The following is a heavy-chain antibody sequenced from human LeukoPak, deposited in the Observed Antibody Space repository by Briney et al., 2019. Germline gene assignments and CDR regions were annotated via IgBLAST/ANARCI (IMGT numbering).Heavy chain of an antibody. CDR2: IYYSGST. Sequence: PSETLSLTCTVSGGSISSYYWSWIRQPPGKGLEWIGYIYYSGSTNYNPSLKSRVTISVDTSKNQFSLKLSSVTAADTAVYYCARGSRPDIVVVPAAIGLDYWGQGTLVTVSS. CDR3: ARGSRPDIVVVPAAIGLDY. D-gene: IGHD2-2*01. J-gene: IGHJ4*02. CDR1: GGSISSYY. V-gene: IGHV4-59*01.